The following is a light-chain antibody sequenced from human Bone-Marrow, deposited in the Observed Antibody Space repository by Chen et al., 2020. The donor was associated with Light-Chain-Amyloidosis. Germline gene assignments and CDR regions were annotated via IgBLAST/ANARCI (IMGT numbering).Light chain of an antibody. V-gene: IGLV1-47*01. CDR3: SAEDGSLSGYV. CDR1: SSNIGINY. Sequence: QSVLTQPPSASGTPGQRVTISCSGASSNIGINYVYWYQHFPGAAPNLLIHRNNRRPSWVPNRCSASHGGTSALLAIRGLRCEDVADYDGSAEDGSLSGYVFGTGTKVIVL. J-gene: IGLJ1*01. CDR2: RNN.